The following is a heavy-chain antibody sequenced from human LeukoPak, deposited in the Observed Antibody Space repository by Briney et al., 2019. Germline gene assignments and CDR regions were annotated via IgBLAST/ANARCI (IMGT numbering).Heavy chain of an antibody. CDR3: AKDPFHYYNSSGYYYHDY. Sequence: GGSLRLSCAASEFTFSDYYMSWIRQAPGKGLEWVAYISGTGHNIYYADSVKGRFTISRDNSKNTLYLQMNSLRAEDTAVYYCAKDPFHYYNSSGYYYHDYWGQGTLDTVSS. J-gene: IGHJ4*02. V-gene: IGHV3-11*01. D-gene: IGHD3-22*01. CDR2: ISGTGHNI. CDR1: EFTFSDYY.